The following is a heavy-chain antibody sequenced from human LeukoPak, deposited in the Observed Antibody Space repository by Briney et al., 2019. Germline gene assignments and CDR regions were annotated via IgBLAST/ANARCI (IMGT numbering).Heavy chain of an antibody. Sequence: PSETLSLTCTVSGGSISSSSYYWGWIRQPPGKGLEWIGSIYYSGSTYYNPSLTSRVTMSIDTSKNQFSLKLSSVTAADTALYYCARQQYYYDNSGSWFYYYGMDVWGPGTTVTVSS. CDR3: ARQQYYYDNSGSWFYYYGMDV. J-gene: IGHJ6*02. D-gene: IGHD3-22*01. V-gene: IGHV4-39*01. CDR2: IYYSGST. CDR1: GGSISSSSYY.